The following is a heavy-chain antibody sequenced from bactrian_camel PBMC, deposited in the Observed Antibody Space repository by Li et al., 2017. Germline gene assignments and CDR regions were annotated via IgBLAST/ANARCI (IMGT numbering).Heavy chain of an antibody. J-gene: IGHJ6*01. CDR1: GYTYSSYC. CDR2: IDYADET. V-gene: IGHV3S53*01. CDR3: AVAPGDCYSASWWANMRGT. Sequence: VQLVESGGGSVQTGGSLTLSCVATGYTYSSYCVGWFRQVPGKQREGVAGIDYADETNIAESVKGRFTISQDIVENAVHLNMTRLKVEDTAVYYCAVAPGDCYSASWWANMRGTWGLGTQVTVS. D-gene: IGHD7*01.